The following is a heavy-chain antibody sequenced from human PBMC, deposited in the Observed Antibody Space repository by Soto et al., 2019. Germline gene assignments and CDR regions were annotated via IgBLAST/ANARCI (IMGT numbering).Heavy chain of an antibody. CDR2: IYYSGST. CDR1: GGSISSSSYY. CDR3: ARQWVGYCSSTSCYRYWFDP. V-gene: IGHV4-39*01. D-gene: IGHD2-2*02. J-gene: IGHJ5*02. Sequence: TLSLTCTVSGGSISSSSYYWGWIRQPPGKGLEWIGSIYYSGSTYYNPSLKSRVTISVDTSKNQFSLKLSSVTAADTAVYYCARQWVGYCSSTSCYRYWFDPWGQGTVVTVSS.